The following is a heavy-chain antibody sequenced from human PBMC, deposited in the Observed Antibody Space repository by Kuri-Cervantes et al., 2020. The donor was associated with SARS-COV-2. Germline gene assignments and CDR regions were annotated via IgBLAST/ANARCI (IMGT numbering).Heavy chain of an antibody. V-gene: IGHV1-69*06. D-gene: IGHD6-13*01. CDR3: ATDLVYSSSWYLGFDN. CDR1: GDTFSSYT. CDR2: INPIFGTA. J-gene: IGHJ4*02. Sequence: SVKVSCKASGDTFSSYTISWVRQAPGQGLEWMGGINPIFGTANYAQKFQGRVTMTEDTSTDTVYMELSSLRSEDTAVYYCATDLVYSSSWYLGFDNWGQGTLVTVSS.